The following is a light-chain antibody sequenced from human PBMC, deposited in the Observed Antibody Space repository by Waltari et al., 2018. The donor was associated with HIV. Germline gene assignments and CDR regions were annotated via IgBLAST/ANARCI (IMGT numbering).Light chain of an antibody. Sequence: SYELTQPPSVSVSPGQTARITCSGDALPNQYAYWYQQKPGQAPVLVIYKDSERPSGIPERFSGSSSGTTVTLTISRVQAEDEADYYCQSADSSGNYQVFGGGTKLTVL. CDR1: ALPNQY. CDR3: QSADSSGNYQV. CDR2: KDS. J-gene: IGLJ3*02. V-gene: IGLV3-25*03.